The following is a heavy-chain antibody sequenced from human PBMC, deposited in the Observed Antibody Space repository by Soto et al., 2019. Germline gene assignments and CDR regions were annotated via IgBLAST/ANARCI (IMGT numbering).Heavy chain of an antibody. Sequence: LSLTFAVYGGSISSGDYSWSWIRQPPGKGLEWIGHIYHSGKTYYNPSLESRVTISLDRSKNQFSLNLSSVTAADTAVYYCARDPVVTSMVRGIIREKYYGMDVWGQGTTVTVSS. CDR2: IYHSGKT. V-gene: IGHV4-30-2*01. D-gene: IGHD3-10*01. CDR3: ARDPVVTSMVRGIIREKYYGMDV. CDR1: GGSISSGDYS. J-gene: IGHJ6*02.